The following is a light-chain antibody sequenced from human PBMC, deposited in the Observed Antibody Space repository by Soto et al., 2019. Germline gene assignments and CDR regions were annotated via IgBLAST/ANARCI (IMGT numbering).Light chain of an antibody. J-gene: IGKJ4*01. CDR3: QQYSTSPT. Sequence: EVLMTHSPPTLSVSPGERATLSCRASQTVGVRLAWYQHKPGQAPRLIIYEASNRAAGIPARFSGSGSGTDFTLTISRLEPEDFAVYYCQQYSTSPTFGGGTKVDIK. CDR1: QTVGVR. V-gene: IGKV3D-15*01. CDR2: EAS.